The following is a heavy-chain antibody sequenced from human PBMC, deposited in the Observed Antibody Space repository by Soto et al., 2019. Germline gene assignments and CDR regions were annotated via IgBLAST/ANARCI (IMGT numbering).Heavy chain of an antibody. V-gene: IGHV4-31*03. J-gene: IGHJ6*02. D-gene: IGHD3-9*01. CDR1: GGSISSGGYY. CDR3: ARGFLLRYFDWLSPFMDV. Sequence: ASETLSLTCTVSGGSISSGGYYWSWIRQHPGKGLEWIGYIYYSGSTYYNPSLKSRVTISVDTSKNQFSLKLSSVTDADTAVYYCARGFLLRYFDWLSPFMDVWGQGTTVTVSS. CDR2: IYYSGST.